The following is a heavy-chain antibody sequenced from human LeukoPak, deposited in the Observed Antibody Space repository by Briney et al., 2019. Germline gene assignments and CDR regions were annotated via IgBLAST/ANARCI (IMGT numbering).Heavy chain of an antibody. J-gene: IGHJ5*02. CDR1: GFSLSTSGVG. D-gene: IGHD3-10*01. CDR3: AHSLIDGVYGSESQKEFIWFDP. Sequence: SGPTLVKPTQTLTLTCTFSGFSLSTSGVGVGWIRRPPGKALEWHALLYWNDDKRYSPSLKSRLTITKDTSKNQVVLTVTNMDPVDTATYYCAHSLIDGVYGSESQKEFIWFDPWGQGTLVTVSS. V-gene: IGHV2-5*01. CDR2: LYWNDDK.